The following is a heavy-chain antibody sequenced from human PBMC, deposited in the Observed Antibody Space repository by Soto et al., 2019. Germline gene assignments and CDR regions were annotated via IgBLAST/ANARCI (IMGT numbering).Heavy chain of an antibody. CDR2: ISYSGST. CDR1: GGSISSSNW. J-gene: IGHJ4*01. V-gene: IGHV4-4*02. Sequence: PSETLSLTCAVSGGSISSSNWWSWVRQPPGKGLEGIGHISYSGSTYYNTSLKSRVTISVDTSKNQLSLIVNSVTAADRAVYYCARGVLHWGQGPLVTVSS. CDR3: ARGVLH.